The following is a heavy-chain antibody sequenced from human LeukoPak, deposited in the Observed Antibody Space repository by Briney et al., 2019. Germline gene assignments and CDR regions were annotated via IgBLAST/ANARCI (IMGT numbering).Heavy chain of an antibody. D-gene: IGHD3-3*01. J-gene: IGHJ6*02. Sequence: SETLSLPCTVCGGSISSYYWSWIRHPAGKGLEWIGRIYTSGSNNYNHSLKSRVTMSVDTSKNQFSLTLSSVTAADTAVYYCARLSGSSTTNYYYGMDVWGQGTTVTVPS. CDR3: ARLSGSSTTNYYYGMDV. V-gene: IGHV4-4*07. CDR1: GGSISSYY. CDR2: IYTSGSN.